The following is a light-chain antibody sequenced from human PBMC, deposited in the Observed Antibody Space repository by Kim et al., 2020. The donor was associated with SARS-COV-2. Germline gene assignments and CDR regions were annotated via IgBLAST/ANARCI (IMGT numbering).Light chain of an antibody. CDR2: YDS. Sequence: SYELTQPPSVSVAPGKTARITCGGNNIGSKSVPWYQQKPGQAPVLVIYYDSDRPSGIPERFSGSNSGNTATLTISRVEAGDEGDYYCQVWDSSSDHWVFGGGTQLTVL. CDR3: QVWDSSSDHWV. CDR1: NIGSKS. V-gene: IGLV3-21*04. J-gene: IGLJ3*02.